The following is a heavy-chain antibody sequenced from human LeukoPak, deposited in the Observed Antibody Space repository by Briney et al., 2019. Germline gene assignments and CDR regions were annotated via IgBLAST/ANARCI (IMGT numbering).Heavy chain of an antibody. Sequence: SETLSLTCAVYGGSFSGYYWSWIRQPPGKGLEWMGEINHSGGTNYNPSLKSRVTISVDTSKNQFSLKLSFVTAADTAVYYCARLHIVEGYMDVWGKGTTVTVSS. CDR2: INHSGGT. V-gene: IGHV4-34*01. CDR3: ARLHIVEGYMDV. J-gene: IGHJ6*03. CDR1: GGSFSGYY. D-gene: IGHD2-21*01.